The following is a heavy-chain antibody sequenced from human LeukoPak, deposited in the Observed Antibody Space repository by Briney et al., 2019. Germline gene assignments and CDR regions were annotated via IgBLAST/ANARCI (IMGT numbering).Heavy chain of an antibody. V-gene: IGHV3-74*01. D-gene: IGHD3-10*01. J-gene: IGHJ3*02. Sequence: GGSLRLSCAASGFTFSSYWMHWVPQAPGKGQVWVSRITSDGSSTSYADSVKGRFTISRDNAKNTLYLQMNSLRAEDTAVYYCARDGGDDAFDIWGQGTMVTVSS. CDR3: ARDGGDDAFDI. CDR2: ITSDGSST. CDR1: GFTFSSYW.